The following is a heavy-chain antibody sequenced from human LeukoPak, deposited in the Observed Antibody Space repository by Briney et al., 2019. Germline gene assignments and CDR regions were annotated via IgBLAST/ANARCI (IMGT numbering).Heavy chain of an antibody. V-gene: IGHV3-21*01. D-gene: IGHD6-13*01. CDR1: GFTFSSYS. CDR3: AGGAGDYSSSWY. Sequence: GGSLRLSCAASGFTFSSYSMNWVRQAPGKGREWVSSISSSSSYIYYADSVKGRFTISRDNAKNSLYLQMNSLRAEDTAVYYCAGGAGDYSSSWYWGQGTLVTVPS. CDR2: ISSSSSYI. J-gene: IGHJ4*02.